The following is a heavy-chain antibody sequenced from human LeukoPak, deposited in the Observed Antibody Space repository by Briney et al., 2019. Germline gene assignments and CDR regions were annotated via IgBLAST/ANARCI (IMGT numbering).Heavy chain of an antibody. V-gene: IGHV3-11*01. D-gene: IGHD3-10*01. CDR3: ASLRGVNR. J-gene: IGHJ4*02. CDR1: GFTFSDYY. Sequence: GGSLRLSCAASGFTFSDYYMSWIRQPPGKGLEWVSYISSSGTTIHYADSVRGRFTVSRDNAKNSLYLQMDSLSAEDTAVYYCASLRGVNRWGQGTLATVSS. CDR2: ISSSGTTI.